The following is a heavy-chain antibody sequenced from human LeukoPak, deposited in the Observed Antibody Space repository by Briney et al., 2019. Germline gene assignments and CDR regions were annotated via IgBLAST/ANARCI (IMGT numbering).Heavy chain of an antibody. CDR2: ISSSSNTI. J-gene: IGHJ4*02. V-gene: IGHV3-48*01. CDR1: GFTFRSHS. Sequence: GGSLRLSCAASGFTFRSHSMTWVRQAPGKGLEWVSCISSSSNTIYYADSVKGRFTISRDNAKNSLYLQMNSLRAEDTAVYYCASSNPYSGYDSTNNYWGQGTLVTVSS. D-gene: IGHD5-12*01. CDR3: ASSNPYSGYDSTNNY.